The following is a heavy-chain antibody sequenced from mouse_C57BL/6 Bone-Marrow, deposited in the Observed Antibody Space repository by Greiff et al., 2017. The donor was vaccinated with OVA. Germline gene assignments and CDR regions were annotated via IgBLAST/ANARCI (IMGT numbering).Heavy chain of an antibody. CDR2: IWSGGST. V-gene: IGHV2-2*01. J-gene: IGHJ3*01. Sequence: VHLVESGPGLVQPSQSLSITCTVSGFSFTSYGVHWVRQSPGKGLEWLGVIWSGGSTDYNAAFISRLSISKDNSKSQVFFKMNSLQADDTAIYYCASYYYGSSFAYWGQGTLVTVSA. CDR1: GFSFTSYG. CDR3: ASYYYGSSFAY. D-gene: IGHD1-1*01.